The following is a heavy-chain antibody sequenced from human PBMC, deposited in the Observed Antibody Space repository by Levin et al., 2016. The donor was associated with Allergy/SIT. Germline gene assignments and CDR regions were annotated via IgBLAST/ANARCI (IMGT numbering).Heavy chain of an antibody. CDR2: IYPGDSDT. D-gene: IGHD5-18*01. J-gene: IGHJ3*02. CDR1: GYSFTSYW. CDR3: ARRRIQLWPHDAFDI. Sequence: GGSLRLSCKGSGYSFTSYWIGWVRQMPGKGLEWMGIIYPGDSDTRYSPSFQGQVTISADKSISTAYLQWSSLKASDTAMYYCARRRIQLWPHDAFDIWGQGTMVTVSS. V-gene: IGHV5-51*01.